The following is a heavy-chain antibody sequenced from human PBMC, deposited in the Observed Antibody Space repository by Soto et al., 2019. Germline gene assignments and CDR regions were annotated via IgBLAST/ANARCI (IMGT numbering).Heavy chain of an antibody. CDR1: GGSVSSGVYY. V-gene: IGHV4-61*08. CDR2: ISNSGST. Sequence: SETLSLTCSVSGGSVSSGVYYWSWIRQPPGKGLELIVYISNSGSTNYNPSLTSRVAISLDRSRNQFSLKLTSVTAADTAVYYCARLRISNFGVVTDYYFDYWGRGTLVTVSS. J-gene: IGHJ4*02. D-gene: IGHD3-3*01. CDR3: ARLRISNFGVVTDYYFDY.